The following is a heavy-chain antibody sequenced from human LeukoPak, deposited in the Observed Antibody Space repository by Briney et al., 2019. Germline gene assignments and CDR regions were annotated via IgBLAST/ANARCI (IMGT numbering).Heavy chain of an antibody. Sequence: LSETLSLTCTVSGGSISSSSYYWGWIRQPPGKGLEWIGSIYYSGSTYYNPSLKSRVTISVDTSKNQFSLKLSSVTAADTAVYYCARPGDDYWGQGTLVTVSS. CDR3: ARPGDDY. V-gene: IGHV4-39*01. D-gene: IGHD3-16*01. CDR1: GGSISSSSYY. J-gene: IGHJ4*02. CDR2: IYYSGST.